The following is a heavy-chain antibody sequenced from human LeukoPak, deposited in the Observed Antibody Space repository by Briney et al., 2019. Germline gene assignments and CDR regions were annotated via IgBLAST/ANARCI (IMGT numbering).Heavy chain of an antibody. CDR2: ISSSSSYT. CDR1: GFTFSDYY. D-gene: IGHD5-12*01. V-gene: IGHV3-11*03. CDR3: ARVFEDIVKYYYYGMDV. Sequence: GGSLRLSCAASGFTFSDYYMSWIRQAPGKGLEWVSYISSSSSYTNYANSVKGRFTISGDNAKNSLYLQMNSLRAEDTAVYYCARVFEDIVKYYYYGMDVWGQGTTVTVSS. J-gene: IGHJ6*02.